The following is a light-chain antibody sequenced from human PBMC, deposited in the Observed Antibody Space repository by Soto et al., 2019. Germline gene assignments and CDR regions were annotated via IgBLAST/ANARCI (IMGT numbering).Light chain of an antibody. CDR3: NSYRQSTTLV. V-gene: IGLV2-14*01. J-gene: IGLJ1*01. CDR1: SSDVGGYNS. Sequence: QSALTQPASVSGSPGQSITISCTGTSSDVGGYNSVSWFQQHPSKAPKLIIYEVSHRPSGVSIRFSGSKSGNTASLTISGLQAEDEADYYCNSYRQSTTLVFGTGTKLTVL. CDR2: EVS.